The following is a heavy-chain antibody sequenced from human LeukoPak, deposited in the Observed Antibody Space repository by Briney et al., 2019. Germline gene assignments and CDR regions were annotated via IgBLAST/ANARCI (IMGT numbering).Heavy chain of an antibody. CDR2: IRSKIYGGTA. Sequence: AGGSLRLSCTASGFTFGDYAMTWVRQAPGKGLEWVGFIRSKIYGGTAEYAASVQGRFTISRDDSKGIAYLQMNSLKTEDTAVYYCTRDQTPYYWGQGTLVTVSS. J-gene: IGHJ4*02. CDR3: TRDQTPYY. CDR1: GFTFGDYA. V-gene: IGHV3-49*04.